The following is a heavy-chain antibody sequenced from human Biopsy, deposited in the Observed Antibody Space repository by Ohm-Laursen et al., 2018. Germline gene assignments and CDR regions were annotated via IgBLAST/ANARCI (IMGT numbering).Heavy chain of an antibody. Sequence: PSETLSLTCTVSGDSLTSGPENWSWIRQSPGQGLEYIGFIYSGGNTNYSPSLKNRVTMSVDMPKNQFSLKLSSVTAADTAIYYCARGMRSSGWPYFDSWGQGTLVTVSS. CDR2: IYSGGNT. CDR3: ARGMRSSGWPYFDS. J-gene: IGHJ4*02. D-gene: IGHD6-19*01. CDR1: GDSLTSGPEN. V-gene: IGHV4-61*01.